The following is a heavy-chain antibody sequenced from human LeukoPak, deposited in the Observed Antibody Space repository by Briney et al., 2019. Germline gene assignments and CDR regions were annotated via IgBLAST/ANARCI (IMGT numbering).Heavy chain of an antibody. CDR3: ARSGGSGSYYVYYFDY. CDR2: IIPILGIA. D-gene: IGHD1-26*01. CDR1: GYTFTSYD. V-gene: IGHV1-69*04. Sequence: SVKVSCKASGYTFTSYDINWVRQAPGQGLEWMGRIIPILGIANYAQKFQGRVTITADKSTSTAYMELSSLRSEDTAVYYCARSGGSGSYYVYYFDYWGQGTLVTVSS. J-gene: IGHJ4*02.